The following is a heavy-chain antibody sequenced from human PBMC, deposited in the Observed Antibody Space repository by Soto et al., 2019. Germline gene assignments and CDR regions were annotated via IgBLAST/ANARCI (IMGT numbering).Heavy chain of an antibody. CDR1: EDTLSSYA. V-gene: IGHV1-69*06. D-gene: IGHD3-22*01. Sequence: SVKVSCKASEDTLSSYAISWVRQAPGQGLEWMGGIIPFSGTANYAQKFQGRVTITADKSTSTAYMELSSLRSEDTAVYYCVREGYYDSSGYYPGWFDPWGQGTLVTVS. J-gene: IGHJ5*02. CDR2: IIPFSGTA. CDR3: VREGYYDSSGYYPGWFDP.